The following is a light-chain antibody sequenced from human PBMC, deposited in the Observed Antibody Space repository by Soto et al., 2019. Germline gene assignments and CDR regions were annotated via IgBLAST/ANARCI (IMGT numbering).Light chain of an antibody. J-gene: IGLJ1*01. CDR2: GVS. CDR1: SSDVGGYNA. V-gene: IGLV2-14*03. CDR3: SSYASGGSYV. Sequence: QSVLTQPASVSGSPGQSITISCSGSSSDVGGYNAVSWYQQHPGKVPKPVIYGVSDRPSGISSRFSASKSGNTASLTISGLQAEDEADYYCSSYASGGSYVFGTGTKVTVL.